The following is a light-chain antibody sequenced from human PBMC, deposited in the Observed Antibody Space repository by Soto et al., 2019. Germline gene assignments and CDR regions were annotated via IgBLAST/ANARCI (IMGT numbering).Light chain of an antibody. V-gene: IGKV1-5*01. CDR2: DAS. J-gene: IGKJ1*01. CDR3: HQYYTSPRT. CDR1: QSISSW. Sequence: DIQMTQCPSTLSASLGDRVTITCRASQSISSWLAWYQQKPGKAPKLLIYDASSLESGVPSRFSGSGSGTEFTLTISSLQSEDIAVYYCHQYYTSPRTCGQGAKV.